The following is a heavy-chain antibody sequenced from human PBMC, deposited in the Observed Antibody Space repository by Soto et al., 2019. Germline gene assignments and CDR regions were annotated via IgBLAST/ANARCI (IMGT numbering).Heavy chain of an antibody. D-gene: IGHD4-17*01. CDR3: ASTVTTKEYYYYYGMDV. CDR1: GGSFSGYY. Sequence: SETLSLTCAVYGGSFSGYYWSWIRQPPGKGLEWIGEINHSGSTNYNPSLKSRVTISVDTSKNQFSLKLSSVTAADTAVYYCASTVTTKEYYYYYGMDVWGQGTTVTVSS. CDR2: INHSGST. V-gene: IGHV4-34*01. J-gene: IGHJ6*02.